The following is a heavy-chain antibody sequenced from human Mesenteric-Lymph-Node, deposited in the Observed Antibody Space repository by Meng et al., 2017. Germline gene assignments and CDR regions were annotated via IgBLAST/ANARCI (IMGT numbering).Heavy chain of an antibody. CDR1: GYTLTELS. CDR2: IIPIFGTA. CDR3: ARDRSTSWYYFDY. J-gene: IGHJ4*02. D-gene: IGHD6-13*01. V-gene: IGHV1-69*06. Sequence: SVKVSCKVSGYTLTELSMHWVRQAPGKGLEWMGGIIPIFGTANYAQKFQGRVTITADKSTSTAYMELSSLRSEDTAVYYCARDRSTSWYYFDYWGQGTLVTVSS.